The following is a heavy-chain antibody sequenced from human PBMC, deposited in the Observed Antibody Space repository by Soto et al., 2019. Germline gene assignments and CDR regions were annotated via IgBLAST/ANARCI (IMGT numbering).Heavy chain of an antibody. J-gene: IGHJ4*02. V-gene: IGHV4-4*07. D-gene: IGHD5-12*01. CDR3: AREGSYSAYNFAHGIQLWSFDF. CDR1: GGSINTFY. CDR2: IFSSGST. Sequence: SETLSLTCTVSGGSINTFYWSWVRQPAGKGLEWIGRIFSSGSTSSNPPLESRVAMSVDTSKNHFSLNLSSVTAADMAVYYCAREGSYSAYNFAHGIQLWSFDFWGQGALVTVSS.